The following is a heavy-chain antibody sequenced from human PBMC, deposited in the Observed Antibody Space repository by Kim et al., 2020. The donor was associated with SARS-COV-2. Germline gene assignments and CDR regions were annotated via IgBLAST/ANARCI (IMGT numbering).Heavy chain of an antibody. CDR3: ATNLAAAGLV. D-gene: IGHD6-13*01. CDR1: GFTVSSNY. Sequence: GGSLRLSCAASGFTVSSNYMSWLRQAPGKGLEWLSVIYSGDKTYYVESVKVRLTISRDNSKNTLYLQMSSLRVEDTAVYYCATNLAAAGLVWDQRNLVT. V-gene: IGHV3-66*01. J-gene: IGHJ4*02. CDR2: IYSGDKT.